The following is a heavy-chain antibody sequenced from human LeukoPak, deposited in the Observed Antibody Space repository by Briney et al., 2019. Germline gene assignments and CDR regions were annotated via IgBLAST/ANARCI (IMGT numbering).Heavy chain of an antibody. Sequence: PGGSLRLSCAASGFTFSSYGFNWVRQAPGKGLEWVSFISNGGSHLYYTDSVKGRFTISRDNAKKSLYLQMNSLRTEGTAVYYCARKGGSKGSYKDFYYYYMDVWGKGTTVTISS. D-gene: IGHD1-26*01. CDR3: ARKGGSKGSYKDFYYYYMDV. CDR2: ISNGGSHL. J-gene: IGHJ6*03. CDR1: GFTFSSYG. V-gene: IGHV3-21*01.